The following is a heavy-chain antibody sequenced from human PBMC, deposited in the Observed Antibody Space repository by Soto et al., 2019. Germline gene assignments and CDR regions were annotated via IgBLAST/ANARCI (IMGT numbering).Heavy chain of an antibody. D-gene: IGHD3-22*01. Sequence: QVQLVQSGAEVRKPGSSVKVSCKASGGTFSRHAISWVRQAPGQGLEWMGGIIPIFGTANHAQKFQGRVRIIADESTSTDYMELSSLRSEDRAMYYCARGWGYDSNDYYYAYWGQGTLVIVSS. CDR1: GGTFSRHA. CDR2: IIPIFGTA. CDR3: ARGWGYDSNDYYYAY. V-gene: IGHV1-69*01. J-gene: IGHJ4*02.